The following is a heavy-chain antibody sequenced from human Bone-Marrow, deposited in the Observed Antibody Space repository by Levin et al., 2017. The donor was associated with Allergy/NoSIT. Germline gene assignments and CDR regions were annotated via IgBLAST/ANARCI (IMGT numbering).Heavy chain of an antibody. D-gene: IGHD3-9*01. Sequence: PSETLSLTCTVSGGSISSSSYYWGWIRQPPGKGLEWIGSIYYSGSTYYNPSLKSRVTISVDTSKNQFSLKLSSVTAADTAVYYCARHGFDWLYVHTHDAFDIWGQGTMVTVSS. CDR2: IYYSGST. J-gene: IGHJ3*02. V-gene: IGHV4-39*01. CDR3: ARHGFDWLYVHTHDAFDI. CDR1: GGSISSSSYY.